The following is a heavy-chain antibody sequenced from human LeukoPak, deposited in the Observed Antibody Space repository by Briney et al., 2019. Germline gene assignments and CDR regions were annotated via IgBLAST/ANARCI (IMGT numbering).Heavy chain of an antibody. D-gene: IGHD5-18*01. J-gene: IGHJ4*02. Sequence: ASVKVSCKASGYTFTSYGISWVRQAPGQGLEWMGWISAHNGNTNYAQKLQGRVTMTTDTSTSTAYMELRSLRSDDTAVYYCARERVLYSYGESTIDYWGQGTLVTVSS. CDR3: ARERVLYSYGESTIDY. CDR2: ISAHNGNT. CDR1: GYTFTSYG. V-gene: IGHV1-18*01.